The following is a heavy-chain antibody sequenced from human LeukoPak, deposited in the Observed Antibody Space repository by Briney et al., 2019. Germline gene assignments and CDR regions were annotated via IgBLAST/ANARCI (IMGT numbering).Heavy chain of an antibody. CDR2: IKSKTDGGTA. D-gene: IGHD5-18*01. CDR3: TTKRGYSYGVDY. CDR1: GFTFSNTW. J-gene: IGHJ4*02. Sequence: PGGSLRLSCEASGFTFSNTWMTWVRQAPGKGLEWVGRIKSKTDGGTADYAAPVKGRFIISRDDSKNTLYLQMHTLKTEDTAVYYCTTKRGYSYGVDYWGQGTLVTVSS. V-gene: IGHV3-15*01.